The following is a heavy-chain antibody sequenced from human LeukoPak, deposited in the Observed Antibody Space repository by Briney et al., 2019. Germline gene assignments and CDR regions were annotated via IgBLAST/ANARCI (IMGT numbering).Heavy chain of an antibody. Sequence: SETLSLTCTVSGGSISSYYWSWIRQPPGKGLEWIGYIYYSGSTNYNPSLKSRVTISVDTSKNQFSLKRSSVTAADTAVYYCARLEITFGGVIAAWGQGTLVTVSS. CDR2: IYYSGST. V-gene: IGHV4-59*08. D-gene: IGHD3-16*02. CDR3: ARLEITFGGVIAA. CDR1: GGSISSYY. J-gene: IGHJ5*02.